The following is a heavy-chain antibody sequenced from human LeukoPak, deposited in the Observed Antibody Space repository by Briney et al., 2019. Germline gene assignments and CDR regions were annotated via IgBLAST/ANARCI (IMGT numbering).Heavy chain of an antibody. Sequence: ASVKVSCKASGYTFTSYGISWVRQATGQGLEWMGWMNPNSGNTSYAQKFQGRVTITRNTSISTAYMELSSLRSEDTAVYYCAREPHGFGEPRGYYFDYWGQGTLVTVSS. CDR3: AREPHGFGEPRGYYFDY. CDR1: GYTFTSYG. CDR2: MNPNSGNT. D-gene: IGHD3-10*01. V-gene: IGHV1-8*03. J-gene: IGHJ4*02.